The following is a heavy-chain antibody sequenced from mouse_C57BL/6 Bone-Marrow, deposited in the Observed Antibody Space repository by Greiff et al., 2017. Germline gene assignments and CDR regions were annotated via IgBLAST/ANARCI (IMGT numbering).Heavy chain of an antibody. J-gene: IGHJ1*03. CDR3: ASSTGTPYWYFDV. CDR2: IHPNSGST. D-gene: IGHD4-1*02. CDR1: GYTFTSYW. Sequence: VQLQQPGAELVKPGASVKLSCKASGYTFTSYWMHWVKQRPGQGLEWIGMIHPNSGSTNYNEKFKSKATLTVDKSSSTAYMQLSSLTSEDSAVYYCASSTGTPYWYFDVWGTGTTVTVSS. V-gene: IGHV1-64*01.